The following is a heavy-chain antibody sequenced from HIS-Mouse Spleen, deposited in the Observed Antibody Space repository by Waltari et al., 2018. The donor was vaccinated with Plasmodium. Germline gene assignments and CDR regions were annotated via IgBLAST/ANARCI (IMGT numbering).Heavy chain of an antibody. CDR3: ARVKYYDFWSGYPDY. D-gene: IGHD3-3*01. Sequence: EVQLVDSGGGLVQPGGSLRLSCAASGFTFSSSDMTWVRQGPGKGLEYVSAISSNGGSTYYANSVKGRFTISRDNSKNTLYLQMGSLRAEDMAVYYCARVKYYDFWSGYPDYWGQGTLVTVSS. CDR1: GFTFSSSD. V-gene: IGHV3-64*01. CDR2: ISSNGGST. J-gene: IGHJ4*02.